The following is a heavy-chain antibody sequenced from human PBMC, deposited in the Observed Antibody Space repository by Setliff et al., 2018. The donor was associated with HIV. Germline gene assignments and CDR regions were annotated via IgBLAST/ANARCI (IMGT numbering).Heavy chain of an antibody. CDR3: ATDRTQTGINMVRGRIVDPARYPLDY. V-gene: IGHV1-2*02. D-gene: IGHD3-10*01. CDR2: INVYSGDT. Sequence: GASVKVSCKASGYTFTGYYMHWVRQAPGQGLEWMAWINVYSGDTNFAQKFQGRVTMTIDTSTRTAYLEVSSLRSDDTAVYYCATDRTQTGINMVRGRIVDPARYPLDYWGQGTLVTVSS. J-gene: IGHJ4*02. CDR1: GYTFTGYY.